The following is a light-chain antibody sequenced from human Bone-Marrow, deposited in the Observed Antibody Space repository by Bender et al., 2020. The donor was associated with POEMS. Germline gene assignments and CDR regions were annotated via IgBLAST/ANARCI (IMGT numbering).Light chain of an antibody. J-gene: IGLJ2*01. CDR3: QTWTTGIVV. Sequence: QLVLTQSPSASASLGASVRLTCTLSSGHSTYAIAWHQQQPEKGPRFLMKLNSDGSHNKGDGIPDRFSGSKSGAERYLTISSLHSEDEADYYCQTWTTGIVVFGGGTKLTVL. CDR1: SGHSTYA. CDR2: LNSDGSH. V-gene: IGLV4-69*01.